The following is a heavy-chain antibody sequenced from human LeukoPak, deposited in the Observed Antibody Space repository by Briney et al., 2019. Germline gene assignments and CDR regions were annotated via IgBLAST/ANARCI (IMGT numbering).Heavy chain of an antibody. V-gene: IGHV1-69*13. D-gene: IGHD2-2*01. CDR1: GGTFSSYA. J-gene: IGHJ6*02. CDR2: IIPIFGTA. Sequence: SVKVSCKASGGTFSSYAISWVRQAPGQGLEWMGGIIPIFGTANYAQKFQGRVTITADESTSTAYMELSSLRSEDTAVYYCARTGVPAALYYYGMDVWGQGTTVTVSS. CDR3: ARTGVPAALYYYGMDV.